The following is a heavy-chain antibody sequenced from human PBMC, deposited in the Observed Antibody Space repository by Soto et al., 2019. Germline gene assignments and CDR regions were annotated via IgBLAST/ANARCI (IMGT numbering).Heavy chain of an antibody. Sequence: QVQLVQSGAEVKNPGSSVKVSCKTSGGTFNSYLIDWVRQAPGQVLDWMGGIIPAFGTAKYAQKFQGRVTITADKSTTTAVRVLRTLTSEDTAVYFCARGLVQLTVGLYFDTLGQGTLVSVAS. J-gene: IGHJ4*02. D-gene: IGHD2-2*01. CDR1: GGTFNSYL. CDR3: ARGLVQLTVGLYFDT. CDR2: IIPAFGTA. V-gene: IGHV1-69*06.